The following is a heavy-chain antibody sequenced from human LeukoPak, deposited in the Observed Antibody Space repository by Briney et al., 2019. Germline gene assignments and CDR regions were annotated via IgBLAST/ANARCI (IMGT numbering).Heavy chain of an antibody. V-gene: IGHV1-18*01. Sequence: ASVKVSCTTSGYIFGHNGISWVRQAPGQGPEWMGWISAYYGDTKYAQKFQGRVTMTRDTSTSTVYMELRSLRSDDTAVYYCARGYSSSWYTTFDYWGQGTLVTVSS. J-gene: IGHJ4*02. CDR1: GYIFGHNG. CDR3: ARGYSSSWYTTFDY. D-gene: IGHD6-13*01. CDR2: ISAYYGDT.